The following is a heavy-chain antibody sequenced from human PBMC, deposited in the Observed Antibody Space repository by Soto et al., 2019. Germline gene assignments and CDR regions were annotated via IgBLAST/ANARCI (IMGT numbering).Heavy chain of an antibody. D-gene: IGHD1-26*01. CDR1: GFTFSSYA. Sequence: GGSLRLSCAASGFTFSSYAMSWVRQAPGKGLEWVSAISGSGGSTYYADSVKGRFTISRDNSKNTLYLQMNSLRAEDTAVYYCAKDRREWELLHPFDYWGQGTLVTVSS. V-gene: IGHV3-23*01. CDR3: AKDRREWELLHPFDY. CDR2: ISGSGGST. J-gene: IGHJ4*02.